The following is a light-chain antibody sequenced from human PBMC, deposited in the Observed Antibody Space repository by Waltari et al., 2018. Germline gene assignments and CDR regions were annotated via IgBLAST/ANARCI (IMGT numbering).Light chain of an antibody. CDR3: SSYTNTFVV. CDR2: EVR. Sequence: QFALTQPASVSGSPGQSITISCTGSSSDIGAYNYVAWYQHFPDEAPKLLIYEVRKRPSGVSSRFSGSKSGNTASLTISGIQAEDEAQYYCSSYTNTFVVFGGGTKLTVL. V-gene: IGLV2-14*01. CDR1: SSDIGAYNY. J-gene: IGLJ2*01.